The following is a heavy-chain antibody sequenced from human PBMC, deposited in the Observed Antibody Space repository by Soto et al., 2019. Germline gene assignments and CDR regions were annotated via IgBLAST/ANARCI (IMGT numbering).Heavy chain of an antibody. V-gene: IGHV3-53*01. Sequence: EVQLVESGGGLIQPGGSLRLSCAVSGFTVSNNYMSWVRQAPGKGLEGVSVIYSGGYTAYGDSVKGRFTISRDNSKNTLTLQKNRRGAGATGVFSWAPHAGGGGYWGQGTLVTVSS. CDR1: GFTVSNNY. D-gene: IGHD3-10*01. CDR3: APHAGGGGY. J-gene: IGHJ4*02. CDR2: IYSGGYT.